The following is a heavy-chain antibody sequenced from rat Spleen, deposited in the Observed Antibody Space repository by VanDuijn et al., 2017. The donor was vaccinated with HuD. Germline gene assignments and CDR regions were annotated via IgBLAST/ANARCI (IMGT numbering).Heavy chain of an antibody. CDR3: TRGTDFRH. J-gene: IGHJ2*01. V-gene: IGHV5-31*01. Sequence: EVQLVESGGGLVHPGRSLKLSCVTSGFTFNYSWMTWIRQAPGKGLEWVASITNASCGTHYPDSVKGRFTISRDIAKSTLYLQMNNLRSEDTATYYCTRGTDFRHWGQGVMVTVSS. CDR2: ITNASCGT. CDR1: GFTFNYSW.